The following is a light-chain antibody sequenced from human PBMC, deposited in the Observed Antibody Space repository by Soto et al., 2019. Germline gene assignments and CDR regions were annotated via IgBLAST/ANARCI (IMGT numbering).Light chain of an antibody. V-gene: IGLV2-14*01. CDR2: DVS. CDR3: SSYTSSTTYV. CDR1: STDVGGYNY. Sequence: QSALTQPASVSGSPGQSITISCTGTSTDVGGYNYVSWYQQHPGKAPKVMIYDVSNRPSGVSNRFSGSKSGNTASLPISGPQAEDEADYSCSSYTSSTTYVFGTGTKVTVL. J-gene: IGLJ1*01.